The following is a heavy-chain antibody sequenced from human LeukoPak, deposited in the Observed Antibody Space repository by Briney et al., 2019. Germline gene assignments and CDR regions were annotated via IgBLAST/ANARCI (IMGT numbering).Heavy chain of an antibody. CDR2: IIPIFGTA. Sequence: GASVKVSCTASGGTFSSYAISWVRQAPGQGLEWMGGIIPIFGTANYAQKFQGRVTITADESTSTAYMELSSLRPDDTAAYYCARESEYGDGSFDYWGQGTLVTVSS. V-gene: IGHV1-69*13. D-gene: IGHD4-17*01. CDR1: GGTFSSYA. CDR3: ARESEYGDGSFDY. J-gene: IGHJ4*02.